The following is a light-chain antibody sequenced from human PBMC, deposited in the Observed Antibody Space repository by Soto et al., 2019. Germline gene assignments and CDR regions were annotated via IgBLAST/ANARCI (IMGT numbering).Light chain of an antibody. V-gene: IGKV1-17*01. J-gene: IGKJ1*01. CDR2: AAS. CDR1: QDVRSD. Sequence: DIQMTQSPSSLSASVGDRVTITCRASQDVRSDLGWYQQKPGKAPQRLISAASSLQSGVPSRFSGSGSGPEFTLTISSLQHEDFATYYCLQHYNFPLTFGKGTKVEFK. CDR3: LQHYNFPLT.